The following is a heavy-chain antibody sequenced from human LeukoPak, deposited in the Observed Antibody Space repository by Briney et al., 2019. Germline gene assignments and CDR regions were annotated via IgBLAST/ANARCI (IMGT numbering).Heavy chain of an antibody. J-gene: IGHJ3*01. CDR3: AKDLSVVGAHDSFDV. D-gene: IGHD1-26*01. CDR2: IWYDGSNK. Sequence: GGALRLSCAAPGIPFSSFGMHWLGQAPPKGLEWVAFIWYDGSNKYYADSVKGRFTISRDNSKNTLYLQMNSLRIEDTAVYYCAKDLSVVGAHDSFDVWGQGTMVTVSS. CDR1: GIPFSSFG. V-gene: IGHV3-30*02.